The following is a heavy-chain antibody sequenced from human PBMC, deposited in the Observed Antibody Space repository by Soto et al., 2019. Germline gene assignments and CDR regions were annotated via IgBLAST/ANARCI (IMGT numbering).Heavy chain of an antibody. CDR1: GGAMNSGDYY. J-gene: IGHJ4*02. D-gene: IGHD5-18*01. CDR2: INYGGTT. Sequence: SETLSLTCSVSGGAMNSGDYYWGWIRQPPGKGLEWIGSINYGGTTFHNPSLKSRVTIFVDTSKNQLSLEVRSVTAADTAVYCRARQEGRWLWSFDYWGQGTLVTVSS. V-gene: IGHV4-39*01. CDR3: ARQEGRWLWSFDY.